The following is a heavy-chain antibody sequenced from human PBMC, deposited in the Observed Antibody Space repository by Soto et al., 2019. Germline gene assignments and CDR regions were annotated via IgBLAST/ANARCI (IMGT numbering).Heavy chain of an antibody. Sequence: GASVKVSCKASGGTFSSYAISWVRQAPGQGLEWMGGIIPIFGTANYAQKFQGRVTITADESTGTAYMELSSLRSEDTAVYYCARDERFLEWSHSYGMDVWGQGTTVTVSS. D-gene: IGHD3-3*01. CDR2: IIPIFGTA. J-gene: IGHJ6*02. CDR1: GGTFSSYA. V-gene: IGHV1-69*13. CDR3: ARDERFLEWSHSYGMDV.